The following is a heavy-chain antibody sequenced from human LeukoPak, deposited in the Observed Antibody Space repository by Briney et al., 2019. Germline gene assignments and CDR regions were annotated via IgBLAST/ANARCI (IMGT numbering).Heavy chain of an antibody. CDR3: AREGSRRLYMDV. J-gene: IGHJ6*03. V-gene: IGHV4-38-2*02. CDR1: GYSISSGYY. D-gene: IGHD6-25*01. CDR2: IYHSGST. Sequence: SLETLSLTCTVSGYSISSGYYWGWIRQPPGKGLEWIGSIYHSGSTYYNPSLKSRVTISVDTSKNQFSLKLSSVTAADTAVYYCAREGSRRLYMDVWGRGTTVTVSS.